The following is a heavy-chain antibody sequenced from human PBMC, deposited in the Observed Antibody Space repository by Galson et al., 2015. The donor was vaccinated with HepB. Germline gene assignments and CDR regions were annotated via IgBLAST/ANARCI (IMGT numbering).Heavy chain of an antibody. D-gene: IGHD2-15*01. CDR2: IYDSGST. V-gene: IGHV4-59*01. CDR3: ARDPGAGRRYCSVGSCPKYYFDY. CDR1: GGSINTYY. J-gene: IGHJ4*02. Sequence: SETLSLTCTVSGGSINTYYWNWIRQPPGKGLEWIGYIYDSGSTNYNPSLKSRVTMSVDTSKNQFSLKVNSVTAADTAVYYCARDPGAGRRYCSVGSCPKYYFDYWGLGTLVTVSS.